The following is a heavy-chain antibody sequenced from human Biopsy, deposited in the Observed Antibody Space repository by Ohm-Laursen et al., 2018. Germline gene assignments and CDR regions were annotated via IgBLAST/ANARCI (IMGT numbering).Heavy chain of an antibody. J-gene: IGHJ3*01. Sequence: GASVKVSCKTSGYTVNDYFLHWLRQAPGQGPEWMGWISPNSGGTNYAQKFQGRVSMTTDTSAATVYMELSSLTSDDTAVYYCTRDIMNTIAGLVARSDVFDVWGQGTMVTVSS. CDR3: TRDIMNTIAGLVARSDVFDV. V-gene: IGHV1-2*02. D-gene: IGHD3-16*02. CDR1: GYTVNDYF. CDR2: ISPNSGGT.